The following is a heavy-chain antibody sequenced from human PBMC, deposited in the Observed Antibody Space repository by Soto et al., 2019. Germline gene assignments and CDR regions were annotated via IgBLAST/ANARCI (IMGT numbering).Heavy chain of an antibody. D-gene: IGHD5-12*01. CDR2: IYWDDDK. J-gene: IGHJ4*02. Sequence: QITLKESGPTLVKPTQTLTLTCTFSGFSLSTSGVGVGWIRQPPGKALEWLALIYWDDDKRYSPSLKSRLTITKDTSKNQVVLTMTNMDPVDTATYYRAHRGLMGGYEVLDYWGQGTLVTVSS. V-gene: IGHV2-5*02. CDR1: GFSLSTSGVG. CDR3: AHRGLMGGYEVLDY.